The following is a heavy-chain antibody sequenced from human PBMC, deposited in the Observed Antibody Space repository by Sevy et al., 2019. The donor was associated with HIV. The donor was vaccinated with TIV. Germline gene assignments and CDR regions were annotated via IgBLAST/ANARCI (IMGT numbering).Heavy chain of an antibody. CDR1: GVTLSSYA. J-gene: IGHJ4*02. V-gene: IGHV3-23*01. CDR2: ISGHGGST. CDR3: AKDSGISAQIVVALRY. D-gene: IGHD3-22*01. Sequence: GGSLRLSCADSGVTLSSYAMSWVRQAPGKGLEWVSTISGHGGSTYYAGAGKGRFTISRDNSKKMVYLQMNSLRAEDTAVYYCAKDSGISAQIVVALRYWGQGTQVTVSS.